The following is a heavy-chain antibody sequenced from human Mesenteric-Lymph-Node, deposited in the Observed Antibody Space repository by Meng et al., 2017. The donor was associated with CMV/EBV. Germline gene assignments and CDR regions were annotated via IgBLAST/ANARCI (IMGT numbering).Heavy chain of an antibody. V-gene: IGHV4-39*01. J-gene: IGHJ4*02. Sequence: VSGGSISSDSYYWGWIRQPPGKGLEWIGTMYNSGSTHYTPSLKSRVTISVDTSKNQFSLNLSSVTAADTSVYHCASSGNWNDAAFDSWGQGTLVTVSS. D-gene: IGHD1-20*01. CDR1: GGSISSDSYY. CDR3: ASSGNWNDAAFDS. CDR2: MYNSGST.